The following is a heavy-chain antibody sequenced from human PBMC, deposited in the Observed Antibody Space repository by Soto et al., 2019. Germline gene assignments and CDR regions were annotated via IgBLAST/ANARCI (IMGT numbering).Heavy chain of an antibody. J-gene: IGHJ4*02. CDR1: GFTVSSNY. D-gene: IGHD5-18*01. Sequence: PGGSLRLSCAASGFTVSSNYMSWVRQAPGKGLECVSVIYSGGSTYYADSVKGRFTISRDNSKNTLYLQMNSLRAEDTAVYYCARENGEHSYAPSFPDWGQGTLVTVSS. CDR2: IYSGGST. CDR3: ARENGEHSYAPSFPD. V-gene: IGHV3-66*01.